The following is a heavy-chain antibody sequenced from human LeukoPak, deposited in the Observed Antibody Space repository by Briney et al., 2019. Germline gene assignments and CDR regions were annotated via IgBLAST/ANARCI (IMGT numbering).Heavy chain of an antibody. Sequence: ASVKVSCQASGYTFSEYYMHWVRPAPGQGREWMGWINPNSGGTNSAQKFRSRVTMTRDTSISTAYMELSSLKSDDTAVYYCARECLDFGDLLIAIDSWGQGTLVTLSS. CDR2: INPNSGGT. V-gene: IGHV1-2*02. CDR3: ARECLDFGDLLIAIDS. J-gene: IGHJ4*02. CDR1: GYTFSEYY. D-gene: IGHD3-10*01.